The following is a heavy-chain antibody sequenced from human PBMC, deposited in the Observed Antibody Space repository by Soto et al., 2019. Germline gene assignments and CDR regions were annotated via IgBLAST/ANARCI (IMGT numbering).Heavy chain of an antibody. J-gene: IGHJ4*02. CDR3: ARHPCY. V-gene: IGHV4-34*01. CDR2: INHSGST. CDR1: GGSFSGYY. Sequence: SETLSLTCAVYGGSFSGYYWSWIRQPPGKGLEWIGEINHSGSTNYNPSLKSRVTISVDTSKNQFSLKLSSVTAADTAVYYCARHPCYWGQGTLVTVSS.